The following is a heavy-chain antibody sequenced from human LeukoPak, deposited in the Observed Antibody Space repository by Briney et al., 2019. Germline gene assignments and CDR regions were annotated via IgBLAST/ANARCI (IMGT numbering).Heavy chain of an antibody. V-gene: IGHV3-23*01. Sequence: GGSLRLSFAASGLTFRSFALSWVGQAPGKGLEWVSAFMGSGGSTYYADSVKGRFTISRDNSKNTLYLQMNSLRAEDTAVYYCAKESPDIVVVPAGRPFDYWGQGTLVTVSS. J-gene: IGHJ4*02. CDR1: GLTFRSFA. CDR3: AKESPDIVVVPAGRPFDY. D-gene: IGHD2-2*01. CDR2: FMGSGGST.